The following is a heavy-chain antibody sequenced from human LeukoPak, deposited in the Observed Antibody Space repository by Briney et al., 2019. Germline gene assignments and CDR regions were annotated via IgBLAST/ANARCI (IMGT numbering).Heavy chain of an antibody. J-gene: IGHJ4*02. CDR2: ISYDGRNK. CDR1: GFSFNIYW. V-gene: IGHV3-30*18. Sequence: TGGSLRLSCAASGFSFNIYWMSWVRQAPGKGLEWVAVISYDGRNKYYADSVKGRFTISRDNSQNTLSLQMNSLRAEDTAVYYCVKDGDDSGWNYFDYWGQGTLVTVSS. CDR3: VKDGDDSGWNYFDY. D-gene: IGHD6-19*01.